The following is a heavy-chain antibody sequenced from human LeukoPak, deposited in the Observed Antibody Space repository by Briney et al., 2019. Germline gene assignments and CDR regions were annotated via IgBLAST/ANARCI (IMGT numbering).Heavy chain of an antibody. Sequence: ASVKVSCKASGYTFTGYYMHWVRRAPGQGLEWMGWINPNSGGTNYAQKFQGRVTMTRDTSISTAYMELSRLRSDDTAVYYCARLMVRGVIISFRWFDPWGQGTLVTVSS. CDR2: INPNSGGT. V-gene: IGHV1-2*02. CDR3: ARLMVRGVIISFRWFDP. D-gene: IGHD3-10*01. CDR1: GYTFTGYY. J-gene: IGHJ5*02.